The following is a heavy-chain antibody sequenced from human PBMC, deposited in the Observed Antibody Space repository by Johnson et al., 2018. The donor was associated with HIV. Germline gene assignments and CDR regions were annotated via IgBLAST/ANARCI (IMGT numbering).Heavy chain of an antibody. V-gene: IGHV3-30*04. J-gene: IGHJ3*02. CDR3: AREATVVMLGYAFDI. Sequence: QMQLVESGGGVVQPGRSLRLSCAASGFTFSSYAMHWVRQAPGKGLEWVAVISYDGSNKYYADSVKGRFTISRDNSKNTLYLQMNSLRAEDTAVYYCAREATVVMLGYAFDIWGQGTMVTVSS. D-gene: IGHD4-23*01. CDR1: GFTFSSYA. CDR2: ISYDGSNK.